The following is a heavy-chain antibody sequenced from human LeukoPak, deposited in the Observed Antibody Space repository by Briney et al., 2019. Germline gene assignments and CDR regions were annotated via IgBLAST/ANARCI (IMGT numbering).Heavy chain of an antibody. CDR2: ICYSGAT. J-gene: IGHJ6*03. Sequence: PSETLSLTRTVSGGSISSGSYFGRWIRQPPGKGVEWIGTICYSGATNYTPSLNTRVTISVHTSKNQFSLKLSSVPAADTAVYYCASYSRPRVYYFYMDVWGKGTTVSVSS. CDR3: ASYSRPRVYYFYMDV. V-gene: IGHV4-39*01. CDR1: GGSISSGSYF. D-gene: IGHD6-13*01.